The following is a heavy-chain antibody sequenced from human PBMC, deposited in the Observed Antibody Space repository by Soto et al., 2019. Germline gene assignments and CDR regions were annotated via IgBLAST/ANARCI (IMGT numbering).Heavy chain of an antibody. CDR2: ISGSGDTT. D-gene: IGHD2-15*01. V-gene: IGHV3-23*01. Sequence: VQLLESGGGLVQPGGSLRLSCAASGFTFTSCAMTWVRQAPGKGLEWVLSISGSGDTTYYADSVKGRFTISRDTSKNTVYLQMNSLRPDDTAVYYCAKGHPGGSCYSGLDCWGQGTLVTVSS. CDR3: AKGHPGGSCYSGLDC. CDR1: GFTFTSCA. J-gene: IGHJ4*02.